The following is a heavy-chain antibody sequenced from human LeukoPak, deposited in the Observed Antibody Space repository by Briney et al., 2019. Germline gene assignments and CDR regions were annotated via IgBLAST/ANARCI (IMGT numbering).Heavy chain of an antibody. D-gene: IGHD6-13*01. V-gene: IGHV3-7*01. CDR2: IKQDGSEK. J-gene: IGHJ4*02. Sequence: AGGSLRLSCAASGFTFSNYWMNWARQAPGKGLEWVANIKQDGSEKYYVDSVKGRFTISRDNAKNSLYLQMNSLRGEDAAVYYCATDSHSSSWSDYWGQGTLVTVSS. CDR1: GFTFSNYW. CDR3: ATDSHSSSWSDY.